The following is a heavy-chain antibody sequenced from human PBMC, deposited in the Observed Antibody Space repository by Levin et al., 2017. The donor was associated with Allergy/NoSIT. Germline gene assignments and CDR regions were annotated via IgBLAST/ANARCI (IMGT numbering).Heavy chain of an antibody. V-gene: IGHV3-21*01. CDR2: ISSSSSYI. CDR1: GFTFSSYS. CDR3: ARDHDYDAHDAFDI. Sequence: GGSLRLSCAASGFTFSSYSMNWVRQAPGKGLEWVSSISSSSSYIYYADSVKGRFTISRDNAKNSLYLQMNSLRAEDTAVYYCARDHDYDAHDAFDIWGQGTMVTVSS. D-gene: IGHD3-16*01. J-gene: IGHJ3*02.